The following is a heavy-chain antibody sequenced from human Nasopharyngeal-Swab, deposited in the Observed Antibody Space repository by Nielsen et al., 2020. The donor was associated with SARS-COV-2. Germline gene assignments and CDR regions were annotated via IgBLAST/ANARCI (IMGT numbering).Heavy chain of an antibody. J-gene: IGHJ4*02. CDR3: ARAKELRLNVDY. D-gene: IGHD1-7*01. CDR1: GYTFTSYA. Sequence: ASVKVSCKASGYTFTSYAMHWVRQAPGQRLEWMGWINAGNGNTKYSQKFQGRVTITRDTSASTAYMELSRLRSDDTAMYYCARAKELRLNVDYWGQGTLVTVSS. CDR2: INAGNGNT. V-gene: IGHV1-3*01.